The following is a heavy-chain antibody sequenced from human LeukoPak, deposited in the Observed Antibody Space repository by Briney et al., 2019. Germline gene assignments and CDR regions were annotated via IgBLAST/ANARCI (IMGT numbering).Heavy chain of an antibody. V-gene: IGHV4-59*08. Sequence: SETLSLTCTVSGGSISSYHWSWIRQPPGKGLEWIGYIYYTGSTNYNPSLKSRVTISVDTSKNQFSLNLSSVTAADTAVYYCARHGPYLGRLGWFDPWGQGTLVTVSS. CDR3: ARHGPYLGRLGWFDP. D-gene: IGHD1-26*01. J-gene: IGHJ5*02. CDR2: IYYTGST. CDR1: GGSISSYH.